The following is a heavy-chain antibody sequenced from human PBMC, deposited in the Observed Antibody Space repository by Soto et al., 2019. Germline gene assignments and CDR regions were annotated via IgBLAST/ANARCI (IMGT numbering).Heavy chain of an antibody. D-gene: IGHD3-22*01. Sequence: SETLSLTCAVSGYSISSGYSWGWIRQPPGKGLEWIGNIFHSGTTYYNPSLKNRVTISVDTSQNHFSLKLSSVTAADAAVYYCARENYYDGSGYYYYFDYWGHGTLVTVSS. V-gene: IGHV4-38-2*02. CDR1: GYSISSGYS. CDR3: ARENYYDGSGYYYYFDY. J-gene: IGHJ4*01. CDR2: IFHSGTT.